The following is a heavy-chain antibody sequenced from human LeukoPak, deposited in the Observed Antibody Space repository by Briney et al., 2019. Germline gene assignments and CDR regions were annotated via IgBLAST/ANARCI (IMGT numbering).Heavy chain of an antibody. CDR1: GYTFTSYG. Sequence: ASVKVSCKASGYTFTSYGISWVRQAPGQGLEWMGWISADSGNTNYAEKLQGRVTMTTDTSTSTAYMELRSLRSDDTAVYYCAILEDGSGSYYNWGGLYGMDVWGKGTTVTVSS. V-gene: IGHV1-18*04. CDR3: AILEDGSGSYYNWGGLYGMDV. J-gene: IGHJ6*04. CDR2: ISADSGNT. D-gene: IGHD3-10*01.